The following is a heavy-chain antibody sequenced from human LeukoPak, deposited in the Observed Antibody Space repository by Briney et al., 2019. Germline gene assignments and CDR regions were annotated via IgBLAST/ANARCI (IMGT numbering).Heavy chain of an antibody. Sequence: GGTLRLSCAASGFTFSSYWMSWVRQAPGKGLEWVANIKQDGSEKYYVDSVKGRFTISRDNSKNTLYLQMNSLRAEDTAVYYCANGGDYYDSSGYTRFDYWGQGTLVTVSS. CDR1: GFTFSSYW. D-gene: IGHD3-22*01. J-gene: IGHJ4*02. V-gene: IGHV3-7*01. CDR3: ANGGDYYDSSGYTRFDY. CDR2: IKQDGSEK.